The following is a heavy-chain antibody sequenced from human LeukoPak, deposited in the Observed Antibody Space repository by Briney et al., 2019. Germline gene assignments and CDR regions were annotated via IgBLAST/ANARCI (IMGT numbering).Heavy chain of an antibody. V-gene: IGHV3-48*04. CDR3: ARDKWLAHFDY. J-gene: IGHJ4*02. CDR1: GFTFSSYT. D-gene: IGHD6-19*01. CDR2: ISSSGSTI. Sequence: PGGSLRLSCAASGFTFSSYTMSWVRQAPGKGLEWVSYISSSGSTIYYADSVKGRFTISRDNAKNSLYLQMNSLRAEDTAVYYCARDKWLAHFDYWGQGTLVTVSS.